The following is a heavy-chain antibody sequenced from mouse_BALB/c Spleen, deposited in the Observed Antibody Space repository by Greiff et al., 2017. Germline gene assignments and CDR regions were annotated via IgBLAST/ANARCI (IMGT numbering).Heavy chain of an antibody. V-gene: IGHV1S41*01. CDR3: ARTENYYGYDFDY. CDR2: IAPGNGST. Sequence: DLVKPGASVKLSCKASGYTFTSYWINWIKQRPGQGLEWIGRIAPGNGSTYYNETFKGKATLTVVTSSSTAYIQLSSLSSEDSAVYCCARTENYYGYDFDYRGEDTTLTVSS. D-gene: IGHD1-2*01. CDR1: GYTFTSYW. J-gene: IGHJ2*01.